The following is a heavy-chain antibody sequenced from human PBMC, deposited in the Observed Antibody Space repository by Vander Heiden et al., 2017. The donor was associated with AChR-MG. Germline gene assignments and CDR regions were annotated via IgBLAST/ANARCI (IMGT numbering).Heavy chain of an antibody. CDR3: ARDGAEVNQCARYYGMDV. CDR1: GYTVTRYA. CDR2: INPRNGNT. V-gene: IGHV1-3*01. D-gene: IGHD3-16*01. J-gene: IGHJ6*02. Sequence: QVQLVQSGAEVKKHGASVTASWQASGYTVTRYAMHWVRQAPGQRLDWMGWINPRNGNTPYSQKFQGRVTITRDTSASSSYSVLSSLRSEETAVYYCARDGAEVNQCARYYGMDVWVQGTTITISS.